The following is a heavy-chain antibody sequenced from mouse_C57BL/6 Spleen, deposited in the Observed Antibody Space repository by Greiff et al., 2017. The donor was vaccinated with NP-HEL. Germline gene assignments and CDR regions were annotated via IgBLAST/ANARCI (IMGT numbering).Heavy chain of an antibody. CDR2: IHPNSGGT. J-gene: IGHJ2*01. V-gene: IGHV1-64*01. D-gene: IGHD1-1*02. Sequence: QVQLQQPGAELVKPGASVKLSCKASGYTFTSYWMHWVKQRPGQGLEWIGMIHPNSGGTNYNEKFKSKATLTVDKSSSTAYMQLSSLTSEDSAVYYCARNYGHYFDYWGQGTTLTVSS. CDR1: GYTFTSYW. CDR3: ARNYGHYFDY.